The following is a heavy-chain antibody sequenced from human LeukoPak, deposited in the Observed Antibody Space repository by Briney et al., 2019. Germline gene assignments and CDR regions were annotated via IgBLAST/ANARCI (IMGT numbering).Heavy chain of an antibody. Sequence: ASVKVSCTASGYTFTSYGISWVRKAHGQGLEWMGWISAYNGNTNYAKKLQGRVTMTTDTSTSTAYMELRSLRSDDTAVYYCARGVPEQVGATSHLDYWGQGTLVTVSS. CDR1: GYTFTSYG. CDR3: ARGVPEQVGATSHLDY. CDR2: ISAYNGNT. V-gene: IGHV1-18*01. D-gene: IGHD1-26*01. J-gene: IGHJ4*02.